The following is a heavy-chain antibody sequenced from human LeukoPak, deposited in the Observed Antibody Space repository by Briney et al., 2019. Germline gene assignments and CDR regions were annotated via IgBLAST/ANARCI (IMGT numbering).Heavy chain of an antibody. Sequence: ASVKVSCKASGYTFTGYYMHWVRQAPGQGLEWMGWINPNSGGTNYAQKFQGRVTMTRDTSISTAYMELSRLRSDDTAVYYCARDYGRQWAFDYWGQGTLVTVSS. V-gene: IGHV1-2*02. J-gene: IGHJ4*02. D-gene: IGHD3-10*01. CDR1: GYTFTGYY. CDR3: ARDYGRQWAFDY. CDR2: INPNSGGT.